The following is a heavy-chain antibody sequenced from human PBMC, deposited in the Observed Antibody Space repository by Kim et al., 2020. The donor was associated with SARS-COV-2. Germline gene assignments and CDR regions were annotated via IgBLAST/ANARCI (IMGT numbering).Heavy chain of an antibody. CDR2: ISGSGGST. Sequence: GGSLRLSCAASGFTFSSYAMSWVRQAPGKGLEWVSAISGSGGSTYYADSVKGRFTISRDNSKNTLYLQMNSLRAEDTAVYYCAKVDSIVVVVAATLPQYYFDYWGQGTLVTVSS. V-gene: IGHV3-23*01. CDR1: GFTFSSYA. D-gene: IGHD2-15*01. J-gene: IGHJ4*02. CDR3: AKVDSIVVVVAATLPQYYFDY.